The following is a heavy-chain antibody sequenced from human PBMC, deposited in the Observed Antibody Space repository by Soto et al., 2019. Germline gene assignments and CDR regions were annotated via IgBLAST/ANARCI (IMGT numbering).Heavy chain of an antibody. Sequence: QLQLQESGSGLVKPSQTLSLTCTVSGGSISSGGYSWSWIRQPPGKGLEWIVYIYYGGITYYNPSLKSRVTISIDGSKNQFSLKLSSVTAADTAVYYCARGTGGEFDYWGQGILLTVSS. CDR1: GGSISSGGYS. CDR3: ARGTGGEFDY. V-gene: IGHV4-30-2*01. CDR2: IYYGGIT. D-gene: IGHD2-15*01. J-gene: IGHJ4*02.